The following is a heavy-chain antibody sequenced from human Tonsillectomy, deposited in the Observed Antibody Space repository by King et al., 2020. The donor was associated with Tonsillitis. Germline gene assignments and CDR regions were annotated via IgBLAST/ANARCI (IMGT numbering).Heavy chain of an antibody. CDR3: ANEGAENTLGGYFDY. CDR2: ISYDGSNK. Sequence: VQLVESGGGVVQPGRSLRLSCAASGFTFSNYGMHWVRQAPGKGLEWVAVISYDGSNKYYADFVKGRFTISRDNSKNTLYLQMNSLRTEDTAVYSCANEGAENTLGGYFDYWGQGTLVTVSS. D-gene: IGHD2/OR15-2a*01. CDR1: GFTFSNYG. V-gene: IGHV3-30*18. J-gene: IGHJ4*02.